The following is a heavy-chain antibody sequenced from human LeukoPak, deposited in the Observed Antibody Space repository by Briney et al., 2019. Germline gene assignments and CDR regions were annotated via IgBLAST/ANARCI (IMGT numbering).Heavy chain of an antibody. CDR1: GFTFSSYG. Sequence: GGSLRLSCAASGFTFSSYGMHWVRQAPGKGLEWVSAISGSGGSTYYADSVKGRSTISRDNSKNTLYLQMNSLRAEDTAVYYCAKDEDIVVVVAAAHDYWGQGTLVTVSS. D-gene: IGHD2-15*01. CDR2: ISGSGGST. V-gene: IGHV3-23*01. J-gene: IGHJ4*02. CDR3: AKDEDIVVVVAAAHDY.